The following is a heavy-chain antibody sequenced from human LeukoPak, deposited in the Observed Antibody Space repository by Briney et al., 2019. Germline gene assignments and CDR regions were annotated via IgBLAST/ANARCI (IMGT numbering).Heavy chain of an antibody. CDR1: GGSVSSSRYY. V-gene: IGHV4-39*01. Sequence: PSETLSLTCTVSGGSVSSSRYYWGWIRQPPGKGLEWIGSVYYSGGTYYNPSLRSRVTISVDTSRSQFSLRLSSVTAADTAVYYCARQKYRVALFYFDKWGQGSLVTVSS. CDR3: ARQKYRVALFYFDK. D-gene: IGHD3-3*01. CDR2: VYYSGGT. J-gene: IGHJ4*02.